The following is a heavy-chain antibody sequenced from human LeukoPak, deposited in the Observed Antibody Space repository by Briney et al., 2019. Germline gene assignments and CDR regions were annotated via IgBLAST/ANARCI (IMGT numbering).Heavy chain of an antibody. CDR2: ISYDEKTQ. V-gene: IGHV3-30*04. J-gene: IGHJ4*02. D-gene: IGHD3-3*01. CDR1: GFTFKNFA. Sequence: GGSLRLSCAASGFTFKNFAVHWVRQTPGKELEWVAVISYDEKTQYYADSVKGRFTISRDNVQDTLYLQMNSLRAEDTAVYYCAKVPTYYDFWSGYSYFDYWGQGTLVTVSS. CDR3: AKVPTYYDFWSGYSYFDY.